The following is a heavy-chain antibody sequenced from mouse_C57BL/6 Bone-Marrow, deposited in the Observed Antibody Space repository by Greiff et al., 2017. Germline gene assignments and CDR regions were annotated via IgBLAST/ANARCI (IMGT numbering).Heavy chain of an antibody. CDR2: INYDGSST. CDR3: AREGIYNNYGWYFDV. J-gene: IGHJ1*03. CDR1: GFTFSDYY. V-gene: IGHV5-16*01. Sequence: EVNVVESEGGLVQPGSSMKLSCTASGFTFSDYYMAWVRQVPEKGLEWVANINYDGSSTYYLDSLKSRFIISRDNAKNILYLQMSSLKSEDTATYYCAREGIYNNYGWYFDVWGTGTTVTVSS. D-gene: IGHD2-5*01.